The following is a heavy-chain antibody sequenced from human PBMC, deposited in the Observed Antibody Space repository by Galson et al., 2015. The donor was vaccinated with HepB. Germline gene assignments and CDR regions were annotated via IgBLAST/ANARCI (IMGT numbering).Heavy chain of an antibody. Sequence: SVKVSCKASGYTFTSYGISWVRQAPGQGLEWMGWISAYNGNTNYAQKLQGRVTMTTDTSTSTAYMELRSLRSDDTAVYYCARDAVLRYFDWLNPTGDYWGQGTLVTVSS. D-gene: IGHD3-9*01. V-gene: IGHV1-18*04. CDR1: GYTFTSYG. J-gene: IGHJ4*02. CDR3: ARDAVLRYFDWLNPTGDY. CDR2: ISAYNGNT.